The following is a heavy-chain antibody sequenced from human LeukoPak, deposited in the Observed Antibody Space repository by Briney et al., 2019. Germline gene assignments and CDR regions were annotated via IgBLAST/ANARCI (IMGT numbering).Heavy chain of an antibody. Sequence: GRSLRLSCAASGFTFSSYGMHWDRQAPGKGLEWVAVISYDGSNKYYADSVKGRFTISRDNSKNTLYLQMNSLRAEDTAVYYCAKDRRSRGVIIPDGIDYWGQGTLVTVSS. CDR1: GFTFSSYG. V-gene: IGHV3-30*18. J-gene: IGHJ4*02. D-gene: IGHD3-10*01. CDR2: ISYDGSNK. CDR3: AKDRRSRGVIIPDGIDY.